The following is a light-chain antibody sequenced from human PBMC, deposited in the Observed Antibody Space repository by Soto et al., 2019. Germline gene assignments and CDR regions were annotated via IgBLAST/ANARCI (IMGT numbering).Light chain of an antibody. J-gene: IGLJ1*01. CDR1: SSNIGAGYD. Sequence: QSALTQPPSVSGAPGQRVTISCTGSSSNIGAGYDVHWYQQLPGTAPKLLIYGNNNRPSGVPDRFSGSKSGTSASLAITGVQAEDEADYYCQSYDSSLSGYVFGTGTK. CDR3: QSYDSSLSGYV. V-gene: IGLV1-40*01. CDR2: GNN.